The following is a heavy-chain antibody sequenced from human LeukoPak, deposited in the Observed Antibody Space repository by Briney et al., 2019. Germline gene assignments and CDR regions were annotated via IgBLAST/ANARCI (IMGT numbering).Heavy chain of an antibody. D-gene: IGHD3-10*01. V-gene: IGHV3-33*01. CDR3: ARSAWTVYGSGSYYLDY. Sequence: GGSLRLSCAASGFTFSSYGMHWVRQAPRKGLEWVAVIWNDGSNKYYADSVKGRFTISRDNSKNKLYLQMNSLRAEETAAYYCARSAWTVYGSGSYYLDYWGQGTLVTVSS. CDR2: IWNDGSNK. CDR1: GFTFSSYG. J-gene: IGHJ4*02.